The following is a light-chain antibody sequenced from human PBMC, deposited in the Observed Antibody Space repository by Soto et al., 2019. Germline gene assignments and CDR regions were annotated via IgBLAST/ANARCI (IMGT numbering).Light chain of an antibody. J-gene: IGLJ1*01. CDR1: SSNVGSYKL. CDR3: CSSGGSPTYV. CDR2: EVN. V-gene: IGLV2-23*02. Sequence: QSALTQPASVSGSPGQSITISCTGTSSNVGSYKLVSWYQQHPGKAPKLMIFEVNKRPSGVSNRFSCSKSGNTASLTISGLKVEDDADYYCCSSGGSPTYVFGTGTKLTVL.